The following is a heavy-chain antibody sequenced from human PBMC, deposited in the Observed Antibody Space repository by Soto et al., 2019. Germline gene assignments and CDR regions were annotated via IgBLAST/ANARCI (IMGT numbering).Heavy chain of an antibody. CDR2: MNPNSGNT. J-gene: IGHJ6*03. Sequence: GSVKVFCKASGYTFTSYDINWVRQATGQGLEWMGWMNPNSGNTGYAQKFQGRVTMTRNTSISTAYMELSSLRSEDTAVYYCARLYDGCSSTSCYHYYYYYMDVWGKGTTVTVSS. CDR3: ARLYDGCSSTSCYHYYYYYMDV. D-gene: IGHD2-2*01. CDR1: GYTFTSYD. V-gene: IGHV1-8*01.